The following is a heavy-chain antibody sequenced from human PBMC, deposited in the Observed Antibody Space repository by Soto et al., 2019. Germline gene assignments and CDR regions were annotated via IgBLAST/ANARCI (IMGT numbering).Heavy chain of an antibody. J-gene: IGHJ6*02. V-gene: IGHV5-10-1*01. CDR1: GYSFTSYW. CDR3: ASQGVDYYYYGMDV. D-gene: IGHD5-12*01. CDR2: IDPSDSYT. Sequence: PGESLKISCKGSGYSFTSYWISWVRQMPGKGLEWMGRIDPSDSYTNYSPSFQGHVTISADKSISTAYLQWSSLKASDTAMYYCASQGVDYYYYGMDVWGQGTMVTVSS.